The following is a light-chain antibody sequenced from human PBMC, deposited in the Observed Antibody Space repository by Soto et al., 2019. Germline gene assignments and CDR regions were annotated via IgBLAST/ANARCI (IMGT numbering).Light chain of an antibody. CDR3: QHYNELPLT. V-gene: IGKV3-15*01. CDR1: QSVSTN. CDR2: GAP. J-gene: IGKJ4*01. Sequence: EIVMTQSPATLSVSPGERATLSCRASQSVSTNLAWYQQKPGQGPRLLIFGAPTRAIGIPARFSGSGSGTDFTLTISSLQSEDFAVYYCQHYNELPLTFGGGTKVEIK.